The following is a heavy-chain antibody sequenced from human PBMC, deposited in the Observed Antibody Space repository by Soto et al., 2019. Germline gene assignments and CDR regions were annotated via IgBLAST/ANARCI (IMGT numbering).Heavy chain of an antibody. D-gene: IGHD3-3*01. V-gene: IGHV1-58*01. CDR3: ARLNTLEWLLYWFDP. Sequence: ASVKVSCKASGFTFTSSAVQWVRQARGQRLEWIGWIVVGSGNTNYAQKFQERVTITRDMSTSTAYMELSSLRSEDTAVYYCARLNTLEWLLYWFDPWGQGTLVTVSS. J-gene: IGHJ5*02. CDR1: GFTFTSSA. CDR2: IVVGSGNT.